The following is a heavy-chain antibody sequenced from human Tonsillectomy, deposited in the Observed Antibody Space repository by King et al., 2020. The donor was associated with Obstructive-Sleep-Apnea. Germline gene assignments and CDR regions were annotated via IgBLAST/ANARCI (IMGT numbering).Heavy chain of an antibody. CDR3: TRRRVNDNGGHYYPHDAFDS. J-gene: IGHJ3*02. Sequence: VQLVESGAEVKKPGASVKVSCKASGYTFTNYDINWVRQATGQGLEWMGWMNCNTGNTGYAQKFQGRVTITRDTSISTAYMELSSLTSEDTAVFYCTRRRVNDNGGHYYPHDAFDSWGQGTMVTVS. D-gene: IGHD3-22*01. V-gene: IGHV1-8*01. CDR2: MNCNTGNT. CDR1: GYTFTNYD.